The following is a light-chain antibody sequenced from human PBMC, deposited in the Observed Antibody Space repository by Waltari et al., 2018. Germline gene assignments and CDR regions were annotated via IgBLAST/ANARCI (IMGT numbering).Light chain of an antibody. CDR2: DAS. CDR3: QQYNAYPFT. V-gene: IGKV1-16*01. Sequence: QMTQSPSSVSASVGDRVTITCRASQDIDNYVAWFQHKTGQAPKSLIYDASSLQRGLPSRFSGSGSGTHFTLTISALQSEDFTTYYCQQYNAYPFTFGGGTKIEI. CDR1: QDIDNY. J-gene: IGKJ4*01.